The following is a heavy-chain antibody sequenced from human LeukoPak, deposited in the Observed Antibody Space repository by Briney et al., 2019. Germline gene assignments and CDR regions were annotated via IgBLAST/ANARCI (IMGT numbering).Heavy chain of an antibody. J-gene: IGHJ4*02. CDR3: ARDQRVGAIDY. Sequence: PSQTLSLTCTVSAGSISSGGYYWSWIRQHPGKGLEWIGYIYYSGSTHYNPSLKSRVTISVDTSKNQFSLKLSSVTAADTAVYYCARDQRVGAIDYWGQGTLVTVSS. D-gene: IGHD1-26*01. CDR1: AGSISSGGYY. CDR2: IYYSGST. V-gene: IGHV4-31*03.